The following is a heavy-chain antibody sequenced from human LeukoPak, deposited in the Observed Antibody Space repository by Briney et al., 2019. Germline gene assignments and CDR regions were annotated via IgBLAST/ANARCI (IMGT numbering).Heavy chain of an antibody. V-gene: IGHV3-48*02. CDR1: GLTFSSYS. D-gene: IGHD6-19*01. Sequence: PGGSLRLSCAASGLTFSSYSMNWVRQAPGKGLEWVSYISSSSSIISYADSVEGRFTISRDNAKNSLYLQMNSLRDEDTAVYYCARTVIAVAANWFDPWGQGTLVTVSS. J-gene: IGHJ5*02. CDR2: ISSSSSII. CDR3: ARTVIAVAANWFDP.